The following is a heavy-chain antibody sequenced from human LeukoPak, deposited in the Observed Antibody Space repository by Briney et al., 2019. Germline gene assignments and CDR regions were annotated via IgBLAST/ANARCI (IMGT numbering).Heavy chain of an antibody. D-gene: IGHD3-22*01. Sequence: ASVKVSCKASGYTFTSYGISWVRQAPGQGLEWMGWISAYNGNTNYAQKLQGRVTMTTDTSTSTAYMELRSLRSGDTAVYYCARGLAYYYDSSGYYGRWFDPWGQGTLVTVSS. CDR3: ARGLAYYYDSSGYYGRWFDP. CDR2: ISAYNGNT. J-gene: IGHJ5*02. V-gene: IGHV1-18*01. CDR1: GYTFTSYG.